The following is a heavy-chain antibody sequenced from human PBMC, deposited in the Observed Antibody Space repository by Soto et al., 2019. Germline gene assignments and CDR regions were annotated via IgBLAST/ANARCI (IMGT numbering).Heavy chain of an antibody. V-gene: IGHV4-39*02. J-gene: IGHJ5*02. D-gene: IGHD1-26*01. CDR3: ATQEVGGSYVYTFDP. CDR1: GGSISSSSYY. Sequence: PSETLSLTCTVSGGSISSSSYYWGWIRQPPGKGLEWIGSIYYSGSTYYNPSLKSRVTISVDTSKNHFSLKLSSVTAADTAVYYCATQEVGGSYVYTFDPWGQGTLVTSPQ. CDR2: IYYSGST.